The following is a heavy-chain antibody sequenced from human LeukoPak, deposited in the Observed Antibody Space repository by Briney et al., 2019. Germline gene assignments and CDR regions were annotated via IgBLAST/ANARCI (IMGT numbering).Heavy chain of an antibody. Sequence: GGSLRLSCAASGFTFSSCAMHWVRQAPGKGLEWVAVISYDGSNKYYADSVKGRFTISRDNSKNTLYLQMNSLRAEDTAVYYCARERAHRIAAAQYYMDVWGKGTTVTVSS. D-gene: IGHD6-13*01. CDR3: ARERAHRIAAAQYYMDV. CDR1: GFTFSSCA. J-gene: IGHJ6*03. CDR2: ISYDGSNK. V-gene: IGHV3-30-3*01.